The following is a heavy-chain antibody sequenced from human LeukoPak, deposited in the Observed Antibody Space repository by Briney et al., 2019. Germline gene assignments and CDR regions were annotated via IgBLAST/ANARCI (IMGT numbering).Heavy chain of an antibody. D-gene: IGHD2-2*01. V-gene: IGHV1-18*04. J-gene: IGHJ4*02. CDR1: GYTFTNYG. CDR3: ARVPPSAHQLLSSDY. Sequence: ASVRVSYKASGYTFTNYGISWVRRAPGQGREWMAWISANHGETRYAQTLQRRLTMPTDTSTSTAYLELRSLRPDHTAVYYCARVPPSAHQLLSSDYWGQGTQVTVSS. CDR2: ISANHGET.